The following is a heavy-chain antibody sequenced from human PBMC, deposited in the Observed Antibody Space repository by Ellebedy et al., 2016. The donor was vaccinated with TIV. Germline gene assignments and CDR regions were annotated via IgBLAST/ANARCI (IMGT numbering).Heavy chain of an antibody. D-gene: IGHD2-2*01. J-gene: IGHJ4*02. CDR3: ARDLVPASPPGY. CDR1: GFTFSSYA. Sequence: GESLKISXAASGFTFSSYAMHWVRQAPGKGLEWVAVISYDGSNKYYADSVKGRFTISRDNSKNTLYLQMNSLRAEDTAVYYCARDLVPASPPGYWGQGTLVTVSS. CDR2: ISYDGSNK. V-gene: IGHV3-30-3*01.